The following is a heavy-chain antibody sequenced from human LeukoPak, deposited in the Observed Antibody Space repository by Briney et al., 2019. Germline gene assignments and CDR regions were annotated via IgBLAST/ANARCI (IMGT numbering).Heavy chain of an antibody. CDR3: ARVGVVVAATGNLWFDP. Sequence: QPGGSLRLSCAASGFTFSSYEMNWVRQAPGKGLEWVSYISSSGTTIYYADSVKGRLTISRDNAKNSLYLQMNSLRAEDAAVYCCARVGVVVAATGNLWFDPWGQGTLVTVSS. J-gene: IGHJ5*02. D-gene: IGHD2-15*01. CDR2: ISSSGTTI. V-gene: IGHV3-48*03. CDR1: GFTFSSYE.